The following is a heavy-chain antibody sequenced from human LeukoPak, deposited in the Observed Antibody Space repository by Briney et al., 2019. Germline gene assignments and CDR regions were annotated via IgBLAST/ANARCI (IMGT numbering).Heavy chain of an antibody. CDR3: ARDSAPVRYSWYFDP. CDR1: GGSISSYY. D-gene: IGHD2-15*01. J-gene: IGHJ2*01. CDR2: VHYSGST. V-gene: IGHV4-59*01. Sequence: SETLSLTCTVSGGSISSYYWSWIRQPPGKTMEWIGYVHYSGSTKYNPSLKSRVTISLDTSKNQFSLKLSSVSAADTAVHYCARDSAPVRYSWYFDPWGRGTLVTVSS.